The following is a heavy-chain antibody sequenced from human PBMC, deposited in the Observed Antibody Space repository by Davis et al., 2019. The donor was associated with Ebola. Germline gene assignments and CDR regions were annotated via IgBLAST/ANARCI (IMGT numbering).Heavy chain of an antibody. CDR2: IYYSGST. V-gene: IGHV4-31*03. CDR3: ASSGSYWNAFDI. Sequence: MPSETLSLTCTVSGGSISSGGYYWSWIRQHPGKGLEWIGYIYYSGSTYYNPSLKSRVTISVDTSKNQFSLKLSSVTAADTAVYYCASSGSYWNAFDIWGQGTMVTVSS. D-gene: IGHD1-26*01. J-gene: IGHJ3*02. CDR1: GGSISSGGYY.